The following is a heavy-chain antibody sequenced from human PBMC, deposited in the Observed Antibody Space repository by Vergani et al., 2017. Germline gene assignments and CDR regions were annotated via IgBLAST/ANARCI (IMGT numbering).Heavy chain of an antibody. CDR3: ARGGYYYDSTGLLQH. CDR2: VSGSGSST. D-gene: IGHD3-22*01. CDR1: GFTFSSYA. V-gene: IGHV3-23*01. J-gene: IGHJ1*01. Sequence: EVQLLESGGGLVQPGGSLRLSCAASGFTFSSYAMSWVRQAPGKGLEWVSAVSGSGSSTYYADSVKGRFTVSRDNSKNTLYLQMNSLRAEDTAEYYCARGGYYYDSTGLLQHWGQGTLVTVSS.